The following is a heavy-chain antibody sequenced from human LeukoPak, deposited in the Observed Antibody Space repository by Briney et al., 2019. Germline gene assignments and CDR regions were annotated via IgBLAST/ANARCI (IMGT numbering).Heavy chain of an antibody. V-gene: IGHV3-74*01. J-gene: IGHJ4*02. Sequence: PGGSLRLSCAASGFTFSTYWMHWVRQAPGKGLVWVSRINSDGSRTTYADSVKGRFTISRDNSKNTLFLQMNSLRAEDTAVYYCAKRVSTGWYYYDYWGQGTLVTVSS. CDR1: GFTFSTYW. D-gene: IGHD6-19*01. CDR3: AKRVSTGWYYYDY. CDR2: INSDGSRT.